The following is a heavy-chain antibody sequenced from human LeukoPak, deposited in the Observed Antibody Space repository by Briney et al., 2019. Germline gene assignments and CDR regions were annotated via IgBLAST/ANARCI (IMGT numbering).Heavy chain of an antibody. D-gene: IGHD3-9*01. CDR1: GYTFTSYG. J-gene: IGHJ6*02. CDR2: ISAYNGNT. CDR3: ARDSPDILTDRYYYYGMDV. V-gene: IGHV1-18*01. Sequence: ASVKVSCKASGYTFTSYGISWVRQAPGQGLEGMGWISAYNGNTNYAQKLQGRVTMTTDTSTSTAYMELRSLRSDDTAVYYCARDSPDILTDRYYYYGMDVWGQGTTVTVSS.